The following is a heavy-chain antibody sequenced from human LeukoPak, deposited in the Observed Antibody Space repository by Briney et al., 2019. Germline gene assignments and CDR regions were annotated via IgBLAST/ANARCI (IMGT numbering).Heavy chain of an antibody. CDR3: ARRAGAYSHPYDY. Sequence: GGSLRLSCAASGFTFSTYSMNWVRQAPEKGLEWVSSISSNSRHIYYADSMRGRFTISRDNAKNSLYLQMNSLKPEDTAVYYCARRAGAYSHPYDYWGQGTLVTVSS. V-gene: IGHV3-21*06. D-gene: IGHD4/OR15-4a*01. CDR2: ISSNSRHI. CDR1: GFTFSTYS. J-gene: IGHJ4*02.